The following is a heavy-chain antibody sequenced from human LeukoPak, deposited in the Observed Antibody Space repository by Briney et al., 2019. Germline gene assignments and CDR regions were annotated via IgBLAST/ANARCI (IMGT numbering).Heavy chain of an antibody. D-gene: IGHD5-18*01. V-gene: IGHV3-30*02. J-gene: IGHJ3*02. Sequence: PGGSLRLSCVASGFIFSSYGMHWVRQAPGKGLEWVAFIPYDGSNKYYADSVKGRFTISRDSSKNTLYLQMNSLRAEDTAVYYXAKDSXXXXGYGXXXXDIXGQGTMVTVSS. CDR2: IPYDGSNK. CDR3: AKDSXXXXGYGXXXXDI. CDR1: GFIFSSYG.